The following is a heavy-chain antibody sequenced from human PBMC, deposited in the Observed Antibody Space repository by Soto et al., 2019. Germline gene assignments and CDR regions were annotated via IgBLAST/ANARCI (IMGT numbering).Heavy chain of an antibody. CDR3: ARREHVVPAANNWFDP. D-gene: IGHD2-2*01. Sequence: PSETLSLTCTVSGGSISSSSYYWGWIRQPPGKGLEWIGSIYYSGSTYYNPSLKSRVTISVDTSKNQFSLKLSSVTAADTAVYYCARREHVVPAANNWFDPWGQGTLVTVSS. CDR1: GGSISSSSYY. CDR2: IYYSGST. J-gene: IGHJ5*02. V-gene: IGHV4-39*01.